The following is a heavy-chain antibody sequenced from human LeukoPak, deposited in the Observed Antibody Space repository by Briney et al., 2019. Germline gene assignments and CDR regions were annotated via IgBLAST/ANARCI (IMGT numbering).Heavy chain of an antibody. V-gene: IGHV1-8*01. Sequence: ASVKVSCKASGYTFTSYDINWVRQATGQGLEWMGWMNPNSGNTGYAQKFQGRVTMTRNTSISTAYMELSSLRSEDTAVYYCARDRSPETDYYYGMDVWGQGTTVTVSS. D-gene: IGHD2-15*01. CDR2: MNPNSGNT. CDR1: GYTFTSYD. J-gene: IGHJ6*02. CDR3: ARDRSPETDYYYGMDV.